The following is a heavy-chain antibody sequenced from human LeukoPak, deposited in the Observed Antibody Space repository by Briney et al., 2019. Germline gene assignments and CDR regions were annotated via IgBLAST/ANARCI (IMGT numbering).Heavy chain of an antibody. D-gene: IGHD6-13*01. CDR3: ARAVYSSSWTVYYYYYYYMDV. CDR1: GGSISSSSYY. CDR2: IYYSGST. V-gene: IGHV4-39*01. Sequence: SETLSLTCTVSGGSISSSSYYWGWIRQPPGKGLEWIGSIYYSGSTYYNPSLKSRVTISVDTSKNQFSLKLSAVTAADTAVYYYARAVYSSSWTVYYYYYYYMDVWGKGTTVTVSS. J-gene: IGHJ6*03.